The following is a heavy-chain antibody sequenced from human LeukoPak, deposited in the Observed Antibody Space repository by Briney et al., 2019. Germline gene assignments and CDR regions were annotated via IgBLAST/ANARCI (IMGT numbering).Heavy chain of an antibody. J-gene: IGHJ4*02. CDR3: ARGPGPDDYGDYEDYFDY. Sequence: ASVKVSCKASGYIFTDYYIHWVRQAPGQGFEWMGWITHPTGVRKFAQKFQGRVTLTSDTSTSTVYMELSSLRSEDTAVYYCARGPGPDDYGDYEDYFDYWGQGTLVTVSS. D-gene: IGHD4-17*01. V-gene: IGHV1-2*02. CDR1: GYIFTDYY. CDR2: ITHPTGVR.